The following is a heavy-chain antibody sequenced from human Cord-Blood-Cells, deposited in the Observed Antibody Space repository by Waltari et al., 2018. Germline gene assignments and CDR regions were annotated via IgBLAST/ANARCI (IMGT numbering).Heavy chain of an antibody. CDR2: IYYSGST. CDR1: VGSMSSRSCY. D-gene: IGHD2-2*01. Sequence: QLQLQESLPGLVKPLDTRSLTCTVPVGSMSSRSCYWGWIRQPPGKGLVWSGSIYYSGSTYYNPSLKSRVTISVDTSKNQFSLKLSSVTAADTAVYYCARIPAQIVVVPAADYWGQGTLVTVSS. J-gene: IGHJ4*02. V-gene: IGHV4-39*01. CDR3: ARIPAQIVVVPAADY.